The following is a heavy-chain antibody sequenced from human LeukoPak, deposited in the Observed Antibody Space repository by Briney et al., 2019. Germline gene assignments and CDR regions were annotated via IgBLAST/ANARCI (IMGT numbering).Heavy chain of an antibody. CDR3: AKDLYSSSSGFDY. J-gene: IGHJ4*02. V-gene: IGHV3-9*03. D-gene: IGHD6-6*01. CDR1: GFTFDDYA. Sequence: GRSLRLSCAAPGFTFDDYAMHWVRQAPGKGLEWVSGISWNSGSIGYADSVKGRFTISRDNAKNSLYLQMNSLRAEDMALYYCAKDLYSSSSGFDYWGQGTLVTVSS. CDR2: ISWNSGSI.